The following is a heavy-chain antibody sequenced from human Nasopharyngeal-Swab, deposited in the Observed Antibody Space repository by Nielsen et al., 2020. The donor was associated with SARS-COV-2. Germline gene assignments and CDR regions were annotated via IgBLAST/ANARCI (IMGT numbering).Heavy chain of an antibody. D-gene: IGHD2-2*01. CDR2: IRSKAYGGTT. J-gene: IGHJ6*02. Sequence: GGSLRLSCTASGFTFGDYAMSWFRQAPGKGLEWVGFIRSKAYGGTTEYAASVKGRFTIPRDDSKSIAYLQMNSLKTEDTAVYYCTRLYCSSTSCYDVGYYYGMDVWGQGTTVTVSS. CDR3: TRLYCSSTSCYDVGYYYGMDV. V-gene: IGHV3-49*03. CDR1: GFTFGDYA.